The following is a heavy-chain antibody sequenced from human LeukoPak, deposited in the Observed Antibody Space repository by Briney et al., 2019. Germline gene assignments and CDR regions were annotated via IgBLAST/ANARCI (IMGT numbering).Heavy chain of an antibody. CDR3: ARGYGPTYYYYMGV. CDR1: GYTFTSYG. D-gene: IGHD5-18*01. J-gene: IGHJ6*03. V-gene: IGHV1-2*02. CDR2: INPNSGGT. Sequence: ASVKVSRKASGYTFTSYGISWVRQAPGQGLEWMGWINPNSGGTNYAQKFQGRVTMTRDTSISTAYMELSRLRSDDTAVYYCARGYGPTYYYYMGVWGKGTTVTVSS.